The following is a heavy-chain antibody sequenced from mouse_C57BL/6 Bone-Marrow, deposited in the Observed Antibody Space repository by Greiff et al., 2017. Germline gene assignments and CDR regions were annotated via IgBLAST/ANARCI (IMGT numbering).Heavy chain of an antibody. D-gene: IGHD2-3*01. J-gene: IGHJ1*03. CDR2: ISSGGSYT. V-gene: IGHV5-6*01. Sequence: EVQVVESGGDLVKPGGSLKLSCAASGFTFSSYGMSWVRQTPDKRLEWVATISSGGSYTYYPDSVKGRFTISRDNAKNTLYLQMSSLKSEDTAMYYCARHDDGYIYWYFDVWGTGTTVTVSS. CDR1: GFTFSSYG. CDR3: ARHDDGYIYWYFDV.